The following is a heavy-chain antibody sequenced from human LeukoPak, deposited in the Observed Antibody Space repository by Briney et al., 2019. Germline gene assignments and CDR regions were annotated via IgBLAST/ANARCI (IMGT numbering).Heavy chain of an antibody. J-gene: IGHJ5*02. CDR3: ARGAAAANRGNWFDP. V-gene: IGHV3-33*01. CDR1: GFTFSSYG. CDR2: IWYDGGNK. D-gene: IGHD6-13*01. Sequence: GGSLRLSCAASGFTFSSYGMHWVRQAPGKGLEWVAVIWYDGGNKYYADSVKGRFTISRDNSKNTLYLQMNSLRAEDTAVYYCARGAAAANRGNWFDPWGQGTLVTVSS.